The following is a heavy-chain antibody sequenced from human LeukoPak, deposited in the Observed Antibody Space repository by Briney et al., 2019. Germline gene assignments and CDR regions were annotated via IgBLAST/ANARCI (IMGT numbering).Heavy chain of an antibody. D-gene: IGHD2-15*01. CDR2: INHSGST. CDR1: GGSFSGYD. Sequence: PSETLSLTCAVYGGSFSGYDWSWIRQPPGKGLEWIGEINHSGSTNYNPSLKSRVTISVDTSKNQFSLKLSSVTAADTAVYYCARGKLDIVVVVAATNNTNWCDPWGQGTLVTVSS. V-gene: IGHV4-34*01. CDR3: ARGKLDIVVVVAATNNTNWCDP. J-gene: IGHJ5*02.